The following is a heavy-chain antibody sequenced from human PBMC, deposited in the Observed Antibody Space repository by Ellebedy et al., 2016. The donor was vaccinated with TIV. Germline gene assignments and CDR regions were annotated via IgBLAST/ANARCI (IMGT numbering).Heavy chain of an antibody. CDR2: VYYSGNP. CDR1: GGSINISNFY. Sequence: SETLSLXXTISGGSINISNFYWAWIRQPPGKGLEWLGSVYYSGNPYYNPSLKSRVTISVDSPKNQFSLKLTSVTAADMALYFCARHDSWNYDFWSDESNWFNPWGQGSLVTVSS. CDR3: ARHDSWNYDFWSDESNWFNP. J-gene: IGHJ5*02. V-gene: IGHV4-39*01. D-gene: IGHD3-3*01.